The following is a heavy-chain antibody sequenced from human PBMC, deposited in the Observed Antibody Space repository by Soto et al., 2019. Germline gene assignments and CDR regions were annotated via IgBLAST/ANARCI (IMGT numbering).Heavy chain of an antibody. D-gene: IGHD1-7*01. J-gene: IGHJ6*02. CDR3: ARDLITGTGGYYYGMDV. CDR2: ISSSSSYI. V-gene: IGHV3-21*01. CDR1: GFTFSSYS. Sequence: EVQLVESGGGLVKPGGSLRLSCAASGFTFSSYSMNWVSQAPGKGLEWVSSISSSSSYIYYADSVKGRFTISRDNAKNSLYLQMNSLRAEDTAVYYCARDLITGTGGYYYGMDVWGQGTTVTVSS.